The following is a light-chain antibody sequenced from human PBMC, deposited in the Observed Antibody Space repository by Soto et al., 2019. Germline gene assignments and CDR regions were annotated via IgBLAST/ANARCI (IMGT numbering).Light chain of an antibody. V-gene: IGKV3-20*01. CDR1: QSISNY. CDR3: QQYGGSPRT. Sequence: EIVLTQSPGTLSLSPGERATLSCRASQSISNYLAWYQQRPGQSPRLLIYAASSRATGVPDRFSGGGSATDFTLTVSRLEPEDFAVYYCQQYGGSPRTFGQGTKLEMK. J-gene: IGKJ2*01. CDR2: AAS.